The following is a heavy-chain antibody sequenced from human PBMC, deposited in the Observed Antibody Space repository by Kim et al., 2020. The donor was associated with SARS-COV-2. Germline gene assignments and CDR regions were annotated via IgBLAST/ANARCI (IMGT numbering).Heavy chain of an antibody. D-gene: IGHD6-13*01. CDR2: T. J-gene: IGHJ4*02. Sequence: TIYADSVKGRFSISRDNAKNTLYLQMTSLRAEDTALYYCTRGSRWSFDSWGQGTLVDVSS. CDR3: TRGSRWSFDS. V-gene: IGHV3-74*01.